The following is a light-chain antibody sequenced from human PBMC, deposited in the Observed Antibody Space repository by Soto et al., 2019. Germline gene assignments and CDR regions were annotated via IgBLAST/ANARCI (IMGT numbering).Light chain of an antibody. CDR1: QTVSSNY. J-gene: IGKJ1*01. V-gene: IGKV3D-20*01. CDR2: DAS. Sequence: IVLTHSPSTLSLSPWQRATISCGSTQTVSSNYLAWYQQKPGLAPRLVVYDASTRATGIPDRFSGSGSGTDFTLTISRLEPEDFAVYYCQHYSDLPQTFGQGTKVDIK. CDR3: QHYSDLPQT.